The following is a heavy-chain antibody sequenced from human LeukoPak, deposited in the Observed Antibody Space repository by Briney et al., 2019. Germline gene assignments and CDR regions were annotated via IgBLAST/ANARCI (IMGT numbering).Heavy chain of an antibody. D-gene: IGHD2-2*03. Sequence: GGSLRLSCAASGFTFSSYSMNWVRQAPGKGLEWVSYISSSSSTIYYADSVKGRFTISRDNAKNSLYLQMNSLRAEDTAVYYCARMDYLYYFDYWGQGTLVTVSS. CDR2: ISSSSSTI. V-gene: IGHV3-48*01. CDR3: ARMDYLYYFDY. J-gene: IGHJ4*02. CDR1: GFTFSSYS.